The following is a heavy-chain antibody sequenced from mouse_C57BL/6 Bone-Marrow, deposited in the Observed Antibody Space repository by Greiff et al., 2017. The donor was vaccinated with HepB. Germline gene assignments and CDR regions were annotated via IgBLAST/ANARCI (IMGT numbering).Heavy chain of an antibody. CDR1: GFSFNTYA. CDR3: VRQGYSNLYYFDY. CDR2: IRSKSNNYAT. Sequence: EVQVVESGGGLVQPKGSLKLSCAASGFSFNTYAMNWVRQAPGKGLEWVARIRSKSNNYATYYADSVKDRFTISRDDSESMLYLQMNNLKTEDTAMYDCVRQGYSNLYYFDYWGQGTTLTVSS. D-gene: IGHD2-5*01. V-gene: IGHV10-1*01. J-gene: IGHJ2*01.